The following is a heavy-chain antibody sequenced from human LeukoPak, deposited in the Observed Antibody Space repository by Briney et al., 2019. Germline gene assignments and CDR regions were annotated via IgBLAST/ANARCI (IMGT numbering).Heavy chain of an antibody. J-gene: IGHJ4*02. CDR1: GYTFTGYY. CDR3: ARDGSPFYDSSGYYYEVY. D-gene: IGHD3-22*01. V-gene: IGHV1-2*06. CDR2: INPNSGGT. Sequence: GASVKVSCTASGYTFTGYYLHWVRQARRQGLEWLGRINPNSGGTNYAQKSQGRVTMTRDTSISTAYMELSRLRSDDTAMYYCARDGSPFYDSSGYYYEVYWGQGTLVTVSS.